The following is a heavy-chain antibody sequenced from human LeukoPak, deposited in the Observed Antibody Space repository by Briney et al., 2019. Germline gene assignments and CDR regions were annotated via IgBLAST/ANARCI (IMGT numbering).Heavy chain of an antibody. V-gene: IGHV3-11*01. D-gene: IGHD1-20*01. CDR3: VGNDNWNADGWFDP. CDR2: ISSSGSTI. J-gene: IGHJ5*02. Sequence: PGGSLRLPCAASGFTFSDYYMSWIRQAPGKGLEWVSYISSSGSTIYYADSVKGRFTISRDSAKNSLYLQMNSLRAEDTAVYYCVGNDNWNADGWFDPWGQGTLVTVSS. CDR1: GFTFSDYY.